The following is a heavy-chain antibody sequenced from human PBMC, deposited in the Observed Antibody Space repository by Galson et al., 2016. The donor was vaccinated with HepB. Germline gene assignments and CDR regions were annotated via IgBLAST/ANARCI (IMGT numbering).Heavy chain of an antibody. CDR3: AREAGYYDTSGYDFLYLYFDL. CDR1: GFTFSGYS. J-gene: IGHJ2*01. Sequence: SLRLSCAASGFTFSGYSMNWVRQAPGKGLEWVSYISSSSSTIYYADSVTGRFTISRDNAKNSLFLQMNSLRDEDTAVYYCAREAGYYDTSGYDFLYLYFDLWGRGTLVTVSS. D-gene: IGHD3-22*01. CDR2: ISSSSSTI. V-gene: IGHV3-48*02.